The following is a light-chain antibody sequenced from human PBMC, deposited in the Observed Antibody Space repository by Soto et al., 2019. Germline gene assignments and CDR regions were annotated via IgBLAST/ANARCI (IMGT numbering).Light chain of an antibody. CDR2: EVT. V-gene: IGLV2-23*02. J-gene: IGLJ1*01. CDR3: CSYAGSSTYV. CDR1: SSDVGTYNL. Sequence: QSVLTQPASVSGSPGQSITISCTGTSSDVGTYNLVSWYQQYPGKAPKVMVYEVTKRPSGISDRFSGSKSGNTASLTISGLQAEDEADYYCCSYAGSSTYVFGTGTKLTVL.